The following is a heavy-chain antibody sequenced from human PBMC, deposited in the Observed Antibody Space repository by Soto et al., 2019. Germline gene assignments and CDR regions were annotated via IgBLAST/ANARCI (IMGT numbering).Heavy chain of an antibody. Sequence: EVRLVESGGGFVQPGRSLRLSCTVSGFTFDEHSMHWVRQAPGKGLEWVSGINYNGGRVAYVDSVRGRFTIARDNANNSLFLQMNSLRPEDTGLYFCSKGRPRYSGLDTDFDAWGQGTPLTVSS. V-gene: IGHV3-9*01. J-gene: IGHJ4*02. CDR3: SKGRPRYSGLDTDFDA. CDR2: INYNGGRV. CDR1: GFTFDEHS. D-gene: IGHD5-12*01.